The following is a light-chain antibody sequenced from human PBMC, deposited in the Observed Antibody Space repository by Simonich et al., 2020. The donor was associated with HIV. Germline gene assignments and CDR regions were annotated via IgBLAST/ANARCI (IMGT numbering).Light chain of an antibody. V-gene: IGKV1-5*03. CDR3: QQYNSYWT. J-gene: IGKJ1*01. CDR2: KAS. CDR1: HSISTW. Sequence: DIQMTQSPSTLSASVGDRVTITCRASHSISTWLAWYQQKPGKAPKLLIYKASSLESGGPSRFSSSGSGTEFTLTISSLQPDDFATYYCQQYNSYWTFGQGTKVEIK.